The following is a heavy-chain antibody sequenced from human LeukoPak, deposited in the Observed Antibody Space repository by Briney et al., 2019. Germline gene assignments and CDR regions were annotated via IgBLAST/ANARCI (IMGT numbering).Heavy chain of an antibody. D-gene: IGHD6-13*01. J-gene: IGHJ4*02. CDR1: GGSISRSGCY. CDR2: VYDSGST. CDR3: ARHGGAAAGPDS. Sequence: PSETLSLTCTVSGGSISRSGCYWGWIRQPPGEGLEWIGSVYDSGSTYYNPSLKSRVTVHVDTSKNQFSLRLTSVTAADTAQYYCARHGGAAAGPDSCGQGILVTVSS. V-gene: IGHV4-39*01.